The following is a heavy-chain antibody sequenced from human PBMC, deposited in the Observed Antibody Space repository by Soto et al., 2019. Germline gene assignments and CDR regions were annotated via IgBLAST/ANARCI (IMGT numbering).Heavy chain of an antibody. Sequence: PGGSLRLSCAASGFTFSSYSMNWVRQAPGKGLEWVSSISSSSSYIYYADSVKGRFTISRDNAKNSLYLQMNSLRAEDTAVYYCARDRAMGYSGYHLSPPIGYWGQGTLVTVSS. V-gene: IGHV3-21*01. CDR1: GFTFSSYS. D-gene: IGHD5-12*01. J-gene: IGHJ4*02. CDR2: ISSSSSYI. CDR3: ARDRAMGYSGYHLSPPIGY.